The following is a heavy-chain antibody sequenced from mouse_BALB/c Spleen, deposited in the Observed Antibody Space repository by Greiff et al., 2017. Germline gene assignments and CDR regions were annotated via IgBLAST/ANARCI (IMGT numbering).Heavy chain of an antibody. CDR3: ASNYFAY. Sequence: DVMLVESGGGLVKPGGSLKLSCAASGFTFSSYAMSWVRQSPEKRLEWVAEISSGGSYTYYPDTVTGRFTISRDNAKNTLYLEMSSLRSEDTAMYYCASNYFAYWGQGTLVTVSA. J-gene: IGHJ3*01. CDR2: ISSGGSYT. V-gene: IGHV5-9-4*01. D-gene: IGHD2-1*01. CDR1: GFTFSSYA.